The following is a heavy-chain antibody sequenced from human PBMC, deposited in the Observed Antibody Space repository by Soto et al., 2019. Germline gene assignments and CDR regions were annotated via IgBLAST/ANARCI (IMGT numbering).Heavy chain of an antibody. CDR1: GVTFRNYA. V-gene: IGHV3-64D*08. CDR3: VGYYYGSGSYNGMDV. J-gene: IGHJ6*02. D-gene: IGHD3-10*01. CDR2: ITSDGDNT. Sequence: GGSLRFSCSVSGVTFRNYAMHWVRQAPGRGLEYVSGITSDGDNTWHADSVKDRFTISRDNSDDTLYLQMSSLRAEDTAVYYCVGYYYGSGSYNGMDVWGQGTTVTVSS.